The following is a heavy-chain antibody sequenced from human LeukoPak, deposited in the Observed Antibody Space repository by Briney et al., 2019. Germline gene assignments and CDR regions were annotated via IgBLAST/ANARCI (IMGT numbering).Heavy chain of an antibody. D-gene: IGHD4-11*01. CDR2: IYSGGST. V-gene: IGHV3-66*01. CDR1: GFTVSNNY. J-gene: IGHJ4*02. Sequence: PGRSLRLSCAASGFTVSNNYMSWVSQAPGKGLEWVSVIYSGGSTYYADSVKGRLTISRDNSKNTLYLQMNSLRAEDTAVYYCARIYSNYDYWGQGTLVTVSS. CDR3: ARIYSNYDY.